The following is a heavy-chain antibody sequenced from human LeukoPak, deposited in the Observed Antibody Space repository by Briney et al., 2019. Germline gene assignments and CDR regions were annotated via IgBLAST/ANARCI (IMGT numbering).Heavy chain of an antibody. Sequence: GGSLRLSCAASGFTFTDHYMSWVRQAPGKGLEWVSYISSGGDIIYYADSVKGRFTISRDNAKNSLFLQMNSLRAEDTAVYYCAAARKGQGFDYWGQGTLVTVSS. CDR2: ISSGGDII. CDR3: AAARKGQGFDY. V-gene: IGHV3-11*04. J-gene: IGHJ4*02. CDR1: GFTFTDHY. D-gene: IGHD6-6*01.